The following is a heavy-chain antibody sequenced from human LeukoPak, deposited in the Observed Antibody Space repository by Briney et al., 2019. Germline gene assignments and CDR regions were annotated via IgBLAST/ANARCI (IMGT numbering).Heavy chain of an antibody. V-gene: IGHV3-23*01. CDR2: ISGTGGTT. J-gene: IGHJ4*02. CDR3: AKALGNYYDNSGFHYPFDN. Sequence: GGSLRLSCTASGFTFSSFAMSWVRQAPGKGLEWVSVISGTGGTTYSADSVKGRFTISRDSFKKTLYLQMNSLRAEDTAVYYCAKALGNYYDNSGFHYPFDNWGQGTLVTVSS. CDR1: GFTFSSFA. D-gene: IGHD3-22*01.